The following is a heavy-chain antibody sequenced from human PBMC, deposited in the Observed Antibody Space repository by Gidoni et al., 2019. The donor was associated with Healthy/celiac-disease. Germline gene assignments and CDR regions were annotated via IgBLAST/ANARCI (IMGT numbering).Heavy chain of an antibody. CDR3: AKVLGELSFEDDDYYYYGMDV. Sequence: EVQLLESGGGLVQPGGSLILSCAASGFTFSSYAMSWVRQAPGKGLEWVSAISGSGGSTYYADSVKGRFTISRDNSKNTLYLQMNSLRAEDTAVYYCAKVLGELSFEDDDYYYYGMDVWGQGTTVTVSS. V-gene: IGHV3-23*01. CDR1: GFTFSSYA. J-gene: IGHJ6*02. CDR2: ISGSGGST. D-gene: IGHD3-16*02.